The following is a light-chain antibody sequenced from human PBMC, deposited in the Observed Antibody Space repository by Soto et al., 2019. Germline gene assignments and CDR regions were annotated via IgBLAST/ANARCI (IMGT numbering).Light chain of an antibody. V-gene: IGKV1-6*01. Sequence: AIQMTQSPSSLSASVGDRVTITCRASQAIRNDLSWYQQKPGKAPKLLIYAASYLQSGVPSRFSGSGSGTDFTLTISSLQPEDFATYYCLQDYNYPPTFGQGTKVEIK. J-gene: IGKJ1*01. CDR1: QAIRND. CDR3: LQDYNYPPT. CDR2: AAS.